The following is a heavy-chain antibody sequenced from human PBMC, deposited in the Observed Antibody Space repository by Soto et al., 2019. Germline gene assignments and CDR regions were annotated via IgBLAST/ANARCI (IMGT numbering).Heavy chain of an antibody. CDR3: AALWFGELAFNY. CDR1: GYSIRSGYY. J-gene: IGHJ4*01. D-gene: IGHD3-10*01. CDR2: VYHNGIM. V-gene: IGHV4-38-2*02. Sequence: SETLSLTCIVSGYSIRSGYYWGWVRQAPGKGLEWLGSVYHNGIMFHNPSFQSRVTISVDTSKNQFSLNLRSVTAADTAVYYCAALWFGELAFNYWGHGILVTVS.